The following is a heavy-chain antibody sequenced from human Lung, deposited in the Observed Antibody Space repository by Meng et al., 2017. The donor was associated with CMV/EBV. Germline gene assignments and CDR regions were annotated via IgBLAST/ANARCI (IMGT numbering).Heavy chain of an antibody. J-gene: IGHJ4*02. D-gene: IGHD3-22*01. CDR3: ARAGTGQIVINFDY. CDR2: IYYSGST. CDR1: GGSISSYY. V-gene: IGHV4-59*01. Sequence: SXTLSLXCTVSGGSISSYYWSWIRQPPGKGLERIGYIYYSGSTNYNPSLKSRVTISVDTSKNQFSLKLSSVTAADTAVYYCARAGTGQIVINFDYLGQGTLVTVSS.